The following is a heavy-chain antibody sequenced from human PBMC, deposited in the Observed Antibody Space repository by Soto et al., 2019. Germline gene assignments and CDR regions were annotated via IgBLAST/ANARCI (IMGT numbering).Heavy chain of an antibody. CDR3: AKSPIIAAPGHIDY. D-gene: IGHD6-13*01. CDR1: VFTRSSCA. Sequence: PWWSLRLSCSASVFTRSSCAMSWFRQASGKGLEWVSALSGGGGTTYYADSVKGRFTISRDNSKNTLYLQMNSLRAEDTAVYFCAKSPIIAAPGHIDYWGQGTLVTVSS. V-gene: IGHV3-23*01. CDR2: LSGGGGTT. J-gene: IGHJ4*02.